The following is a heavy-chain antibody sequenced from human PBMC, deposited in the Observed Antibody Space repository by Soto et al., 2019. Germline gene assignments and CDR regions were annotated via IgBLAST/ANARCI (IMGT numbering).Heavy chain of an antibody. CDR1: RFTFSSYA. Sequence: EVQLLESGGGLVQPGGSLRLSCAASRFTFSSYAMSWVRQAPGKGLEWVSAISGSGGSTYYADSVKGRFTISRDNSKNTLYLQMNSLRAEDTAVYYCAKDRGGSYKPEYFQHWGQGTLVTVSS. CDR2: ISGSGGST. CDR3: AKDRGGSYKPEYFQH. J-gene: IGHJ1*01. V-gene: IGHV3-23*01. D-gene: IGHD1-26*01.